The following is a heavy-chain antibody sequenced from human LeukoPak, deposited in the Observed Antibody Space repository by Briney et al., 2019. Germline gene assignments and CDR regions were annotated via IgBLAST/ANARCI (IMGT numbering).Heavy chain of an antibody. CDR2: ISAYNGNT. J-gene: IGHJ4*02. V-gene: IGHV1-18*01. CDR3: ARSPTTTPFDY. CDR1: GYTFTSYG. Sequence: ASVKVSCKASGYTFTSYGISWVRQAPGQGLEWMGWISAYNGNTNYAQKLQGRVTMTTDTSTSTVYMELSSLRSEDTAVYYCARSPTTTPFDYWGQGTLVTVSS. D-gene: IGHD4-17*01.